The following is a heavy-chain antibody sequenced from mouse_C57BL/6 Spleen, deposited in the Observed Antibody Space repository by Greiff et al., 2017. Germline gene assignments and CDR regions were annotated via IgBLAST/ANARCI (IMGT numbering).Heavy chain of an antibody. CDR2: IDPSDSYT. V-gene: IGHV1-59*01. CDR3: ARGAYYSNDEDAMDY. J-gene: IGHJ4*01. D-gene: IGHD2-5*01. Sequence: QVQLKQPGAELVRPGTSVKLSCKASGYTFTSYWMHWVKQRPGQGLEWIGVIDPSDSYTNYNQKFKGKATLTVDTSSSTAYMQLSSLTSEDSAVYYCARGAYYSNDEDAMDYWGQGTSVTVSS. CDR1: GYTFTSYW.